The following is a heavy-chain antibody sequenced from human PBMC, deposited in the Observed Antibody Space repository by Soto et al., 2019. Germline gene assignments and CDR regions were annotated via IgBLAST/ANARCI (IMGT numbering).Heavy chain of an antibody. J-gene: IGHJ4*02. Sequence: SETLSLTYTVSGASISSGGFYCRWIRQQPGKGLEWIGYIFNSGRTYYNPSLKSRVTISVDTSKNQCSLMLTSVTVADTAVYYCARDTSGYSAFDNRGQGTLVTGSS. CDR2: IFNSGRT. CDR3: ARDTSGYSAFDN. D-gene: IGHD3-3*01. V-gene: IGHV4-31*03. CDR1: GASISSGGFY.